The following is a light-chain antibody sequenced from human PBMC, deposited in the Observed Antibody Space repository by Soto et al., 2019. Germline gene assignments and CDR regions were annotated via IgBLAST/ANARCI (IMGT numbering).Light chain of an antibody. CDR2: GAS. J-gene: IGKJ1*01. CDR3: QQYNNWPPWT. V-gene: IGKV3-15*01. CDR1: QSVSSN. Sequence: EIVLTQSPSTLSVSPGDRVTLSCRASQSVSSNLAWYQQKPGQTPRLLIYGASTRATGIPARFSGSGSGTEFTLTISSLQSEDFAVYYCQQYNNWPPWTFGQGTKVDIK.